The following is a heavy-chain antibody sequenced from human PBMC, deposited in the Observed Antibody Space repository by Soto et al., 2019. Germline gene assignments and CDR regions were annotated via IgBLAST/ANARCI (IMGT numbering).Heavy chain of an antibody. D-gene: IGHD6-13*01. Sequence: PGESLKISCKGSGYTFTTYWINWVRQMPGKGLEWMGRIDPSDSYTKYSPSFQGHVITSADKSISTAYLHWSSLKASDTAIYYCARSFDSSSTYGMDVWGQGXTVTVSS. J-gene: IGHJ6*02. CDR2: IDPSDSYT. V-gene: IGHV5-10-1*01. CDR1: GYTFTTYW. CDR3: ARSFDSSSTYGMDV.